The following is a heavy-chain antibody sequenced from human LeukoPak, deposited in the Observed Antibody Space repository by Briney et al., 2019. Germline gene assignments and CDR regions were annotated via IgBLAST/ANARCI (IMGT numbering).Heavy chain of an antibody. D-gene: IGHD6-19*01. CDR3: AREGSMAVAHDAFDI. J-gene: IGHJ3*02. V-gene: IGHV4-34*01. CDR1: GGSFSGYY. CDR2: INHSGST. Sequence: KPSETLSLTCAVYGGSFSGYYWSWIRQPPGKGLEWIGEINHSGSTNYNPSLKSRVTISVDTSKNQFSLKLSSVTAADTAVYYCAREGSMAVAHDAFDIWGQGTMVTVSS.